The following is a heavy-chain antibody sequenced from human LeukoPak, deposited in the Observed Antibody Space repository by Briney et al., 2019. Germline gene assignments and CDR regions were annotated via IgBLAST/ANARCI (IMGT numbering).Heavy chain of an antibody. CDR1: GYSFSSYW. V-gene: IGHV5-51*01. CDR3: ARQRTSDFWCDSSGYYFDY. D-gene: IGHD3-3*01. CDR2: IYPGDSNT. J-gene: IGHJ4*02. Sequence: GESLKISCKGSGYSFSSYWIAWVRQMPGKGLEWMGIIYPGDSNTRSSPSFQGQVTISVDKSINTAYLQWSSLEDSDTAMYYCARQRTSDFWCDSSGYYFDYWGQGTLVTVSS.